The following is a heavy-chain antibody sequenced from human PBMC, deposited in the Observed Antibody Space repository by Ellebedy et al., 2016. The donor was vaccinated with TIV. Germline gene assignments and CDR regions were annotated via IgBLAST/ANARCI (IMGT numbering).Heavy chain of an antibody. D-gene: IGHD7-27*01. CDR2: ISSTGSRT. CDR3: ARDLNWGHYYYGMDV. Sequence: PGGSLRLSCAASGFTFSSYAMSWVRQAPGKGLEWVSTISSTGSRTYYADSVKGRFTISRDNSKNTLYLQMNSLRAEDTAVYYCARDLNWGHYYYGMDVWGQGTTVTVSS. CDR1: GFTFSSYA. J-gene: IGHJ6*02. V-gene: IGHV3-23*01.